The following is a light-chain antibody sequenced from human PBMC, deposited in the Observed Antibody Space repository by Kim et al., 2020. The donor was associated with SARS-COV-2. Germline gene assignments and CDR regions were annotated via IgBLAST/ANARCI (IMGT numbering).Light chain of an antibody. CDR1: SLRNYG. V-gene: IGLV3-19*01. Sequence: ALGQTVRITCQGDSLRNYGASWYQQKPGQAPVLVIYGKNNRPSGIPDRFSGSSSGNTASLTITGAQAEDEADYYCNSRDSSGNHVVFGGGTQLTVL. CDR2: GKN. CDR3: NSRDSSGNHVV. J-gene: IGLJ2*01.